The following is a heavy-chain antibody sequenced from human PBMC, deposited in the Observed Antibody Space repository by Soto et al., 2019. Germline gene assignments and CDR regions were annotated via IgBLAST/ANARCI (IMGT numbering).Heavy chain of an antibody. CDR1: GGSISSGGYS. D-gene: IGHD2-15*01. CDR2: IYHSGST. J-gene: IGHJ3*02. CDR3: ARAVVVVVAAGHGDAFDI. Sequence: LSLTCAVSGGSISSGGYSWSWIRQPPGKGLEWIGYIYHSGSTYYNPSLKSRVTISVDRSKNQFSLKLSSVTAADTAVYYCARAVVVVVAAGHGDAFDIWGQGTMVTVSS. V-gene: IGHV4-30-2*01.